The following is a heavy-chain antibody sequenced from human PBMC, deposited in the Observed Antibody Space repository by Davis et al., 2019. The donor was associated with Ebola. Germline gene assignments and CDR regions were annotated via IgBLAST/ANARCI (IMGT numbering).Heavy chain of an antibody. J-gene: IGHJ4*02. CDR2: IYSSGST. V-gene: IGHV4-61*09. CDR1: GDSISTGSYY. Sequence: LRLSCTVSGDSISTGSYYWSWVRQPAGKGLEWIGHIYSSGSTKYNPSLESRVTISQDTSKNQFSLRLNSMTAADTAIYFCARDRHDSGAFGFWGRGTLVTVSS. D-gene: IGHD3-22*01. CDR3: ARDRHDSGAFGF.